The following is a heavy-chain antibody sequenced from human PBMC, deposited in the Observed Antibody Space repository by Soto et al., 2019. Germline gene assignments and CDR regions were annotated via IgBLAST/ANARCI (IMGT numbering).Heavy chain of an antibody. CDR3: AKRGVDTFGLSY. D-gene: IGHD3-10*01. CDR1: GFTFSSFW. V-gene: IGHV3-74*01. Sequence: GSLRLSCAVSGFTFSSFWMHWVRQAPGEGLVWVSRINTDDSSTSYADSVKGRFTISRDNAKNTLYLQMNSLRVEDTAMYYCAKRGVDTFGLSYWGQGTLVTVSS. CDR2: INTDDSST. J-gene: IGHJ4*02.